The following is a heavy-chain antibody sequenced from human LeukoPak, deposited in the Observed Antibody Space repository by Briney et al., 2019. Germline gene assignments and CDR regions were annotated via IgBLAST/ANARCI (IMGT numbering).Heavy chain of an antibody. CDR3: ASGPGYGDPY. V-gene: IGHV3-21*01. CDR2: ISSSSSYI. Sequence: GGSLRLSCAASGFTFSSYSMNWVRQAPGKGLECVSSISSSSSYIYYADSVKGRFTISRDNAKNSLYLQMNSLRAEDTAVYYCASGPGYGDPYWGQGTLVTVSS. J-gene: IGHJ4*02. CDR1: GFTFSSYS. D-gene: IGHD4-17*01.